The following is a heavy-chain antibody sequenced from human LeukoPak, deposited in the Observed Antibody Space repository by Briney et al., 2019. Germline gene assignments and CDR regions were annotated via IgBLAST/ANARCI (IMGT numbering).Heavy chain of an antibody. Sequence: SETLSLTCTVSGGSISSSSYYWGWIRQPPGKGLEWIGYIYYSGSTYYNPSLKSRVTISVDTSKNQFSLKLSSVTAADTAVYYCARVVRLPVFDYWGQGTLVTVSS. D-gene: IGHD6-13*01. CDR2: IYYSGST. J-gene: IGHJ4*02. V-gene: IGHV4-30-4*08. CDR3: ARVVRLPVFDY. CDR1: GGSISSSSYY.